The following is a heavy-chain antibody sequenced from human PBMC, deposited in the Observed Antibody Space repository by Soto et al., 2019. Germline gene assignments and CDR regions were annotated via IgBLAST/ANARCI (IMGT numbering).Heavy chain of an antibody. Sequence: EEHLGESGGGLVQPGGSLRLSCATSGFTFSHCWMSWVRQAPGKGLEWVAKINQDGSEXYYVDSVKGRFTVSRDNAKXXXXXXXXXXXXXXXXXXXXXXXXXXXXXXSGNSYRRDYWGQGTLVTVSS. D-gene: IGHD1-26*01. J-gene: IGHJ4*02. V-gene: IGHV3-7*01. CDR3: XXXXXXXXXXSGNSYRRDY. CDR2: INQDGSEX. CDR1: GFTFSHCW.